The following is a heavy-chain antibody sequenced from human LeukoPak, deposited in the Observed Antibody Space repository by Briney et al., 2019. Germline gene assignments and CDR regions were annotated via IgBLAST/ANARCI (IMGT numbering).Heavy chain of an antibody. CDR1: GFTFSVYM. Sequence: GGSLRLSCTASGFTFSVYMVNWVRQAPGKGLELVSSISTSSSHIYYADSLKGRFTVSRDNAKNSLYLQMNNMRAEGTAVYYCARDDNWNDKPFDLWGPGTLVTVSS. D-gene: IGHD1-20*01. J-gene: IGHJ4*02. V-gene: IGHV3-21*01. CDR2: ISTSSSHI. CDR3: ARDDNWNDKPFDL.